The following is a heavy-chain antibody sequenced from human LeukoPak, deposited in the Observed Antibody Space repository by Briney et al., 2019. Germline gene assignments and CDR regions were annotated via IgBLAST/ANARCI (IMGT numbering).Heavy chain of an antibody. J-gene: IGHJ5*02. CDR3: ARRGDDFWSGYYHFDP. D-gene: IGHD3-3*01. Sequence: PSETLSLTCTGSGGSINSYYWRWLRQPPGKGRVWIRYIYYSGSTNYKPSLKSRVTISVDTSKNQFSRTLSSVTAADRAVYYCARRGDDFWSGYYHFDPWGQGTLVTVSS. CDR2: IYYSGST. V-gene: IGHV4-59*08. CDR1: GGSINSYY.